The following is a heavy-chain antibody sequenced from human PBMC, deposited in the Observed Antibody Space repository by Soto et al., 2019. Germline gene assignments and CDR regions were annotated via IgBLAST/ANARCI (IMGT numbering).Heavy chain of an antibody. CDR3: AQISGSWYLDYFDY. Sequence: SGPTLVNPTQTLTLTCTFSGFSLSTSGVGVGWIRQPPGKALEWLALIYWDDDKRYSPSLKSRLTITKDTSKNQVVLTMTNMDPVNTATYYCAQISGSWYLDYFDYWGQGTLVTASS. V-gene: IGHV2-5*02. CDR2: IYWDDDK. J-gene: IGHJ4*02. D-gene: IGHD6-13*01. CDR1: GFSLSTSGVG.